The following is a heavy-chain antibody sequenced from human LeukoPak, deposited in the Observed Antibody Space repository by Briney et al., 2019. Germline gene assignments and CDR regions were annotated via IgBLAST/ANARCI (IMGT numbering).Heavy chain of an antibody. D-gene: IGHD3-10*01. CDR2: ISGSGGST. J-gene: IGHJ6*03. CDR1: GFTFSSYG. Sequence: SGGSLRLSCAASGFTFSSYGMSWVRQAPGKGLEWVSAISGSGGSTYYADSVKGRFTISRDNSKNTLYLQMNSLRAEDTAVYYCAKRPYGLWDYYYMDVWGKGTTVTISS. CDR3: AKRPYGLWDYYYMDV. V-gene: IGHV3-23*01.